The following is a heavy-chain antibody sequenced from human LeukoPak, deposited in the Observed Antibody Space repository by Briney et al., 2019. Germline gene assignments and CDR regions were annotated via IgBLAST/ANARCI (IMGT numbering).Heavy chain of an antibody. V-gene: IGHV4-39*07. Sequence: PSETLSLTCTVSGGSTSSSSYYWGWIRQPPGKGLEWIGSIYYSGSTYYDPSLKSRVTISVDKSKNQFSLKLSSVTAADTAVYYCARGRPDFDYWGQGTLVTVSS. CDR1: GGSTSSSSYY. J-gene: IGHJ4*02. CDR2: IYYSGST. CDR3: ARGRPDFDY.